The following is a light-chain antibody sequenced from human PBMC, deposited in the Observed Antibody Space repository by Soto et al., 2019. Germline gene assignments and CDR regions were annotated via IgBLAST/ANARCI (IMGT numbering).Light chain of an antibody. CDR3: QQRSNWPT. J-gene: IGKJ1*01. V-gene: IGKV3-11*01. CDR1: QSVTNY. Sequence: EIVLTQSPATLSLSPGERATLSCRASQSVTNYLAWYQQKPGQAPRLLIYDASNRATGIPARFSGSGSGTDFTLTISSLAPEDFAVYYCQQRSNWPTFGQGTKVEIK. CDR2: DAS.